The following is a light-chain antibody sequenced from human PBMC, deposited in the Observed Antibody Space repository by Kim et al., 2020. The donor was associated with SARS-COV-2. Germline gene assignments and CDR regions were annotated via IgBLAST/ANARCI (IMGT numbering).Light chain of an antibody. Sequence: DIQLTQSPSSLSASVGDTVTITCWASQSISVWLAWYQQKPGKAPKLLISRSSNLESGVPSRFRGSGSRSEFTLTIRSLQPEDSATYYFQQCNSNFPISFGQGTKLEI. CDR3: QQCNSNFPIS. CDR2: RSS. J-gene: IGKJ2*03. CDR1: QSISVW. V-gene: IGKV1-5*03.